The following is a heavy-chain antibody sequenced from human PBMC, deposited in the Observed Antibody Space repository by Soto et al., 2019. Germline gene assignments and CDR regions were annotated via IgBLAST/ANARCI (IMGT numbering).Heavy chain of an antibody. D-gene: IGHD1-20*01. CDR3: ARGRSISGYGADY. V-gene: IGHV3-21*01. CDR2: ISSSSSYI. CDR1: GFTFSSYS. Sequence: GGSLRLSCAASGFTFSSYSMNWVRQAPGKGLEWVSSISSSSSYIYYADSVKGRFTISRDNAKNSLYLQMNSLRAEDTAVYYCARGRSISGYGADYWGQGTLVTVSS. J-gene: IGHJ4*02.